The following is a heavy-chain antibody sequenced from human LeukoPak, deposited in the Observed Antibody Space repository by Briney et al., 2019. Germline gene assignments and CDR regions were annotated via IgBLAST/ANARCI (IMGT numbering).Heavy chain of an antibody. CDR2: IYHSGRT. D-gene: IGHD2-2*03. CDR1: GGSISSYY. J-gene: IGHJ5*02. Sequence: MPSETLSLTCTVSGGSISSYYWSWIRQPPGKGLEWIGHIYHSGRTSYDPSLKSRVTISIDTSKKQFSLKMSSVTAADTAVYYCARDEESDLGFGFDPWGQGTLVTVSS. CDR3: ARDEESDLGFGFDP. V-gene: IGHV4-59*01.